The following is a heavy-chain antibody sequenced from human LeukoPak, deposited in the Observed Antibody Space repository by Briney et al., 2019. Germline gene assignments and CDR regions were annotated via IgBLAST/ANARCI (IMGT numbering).Heavy chain of an antibody. CDR1: GYTFTSYG. V-gene: IGHV1-18*01. CDR3: ARNDGVQPQSSIDY. Sequence: ASVKVSCKASGYTFTSYGISWVRQAPGQGLEWMGWISAYNGNTNYAQKLQGRVTMTRDTSTSTVYMELSSLRSEDTAVYYCARNDGVQPQSSIDYWGQGTLVTVSS. D-gene: IGHD2-8*01. CDR2: ISAYNGNT. J-gene: IGHJ4*02.